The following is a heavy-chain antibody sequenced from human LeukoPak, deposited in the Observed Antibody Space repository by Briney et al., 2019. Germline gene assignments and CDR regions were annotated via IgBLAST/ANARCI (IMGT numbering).Heavy chain of an antibody. V-gene: IGHV4-34*01. CDR1: GGSFSGYY. CDR3: ARASMGDEDIVVVPAAMSPWFDP. D-gene: IGHD2-2*01. Sequence: PSETLSLTCAVYGGSFSGYYWSWIRQPPGKGLEWIGEINHSGSTNYNPSLKSRVTISVDTSKNQFSLKLSSVTAADTAVYYCARASMGDEDIVVVPAAMSPWFDPWGQGTLVTVSS. CDR2: INHSGST. J-gene: IGHJ5*02.